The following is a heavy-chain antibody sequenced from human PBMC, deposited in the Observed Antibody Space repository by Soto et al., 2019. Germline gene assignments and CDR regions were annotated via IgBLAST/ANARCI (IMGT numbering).Heavy chain of an antibody. CDR1: GGSFSTYY. J-gene: IGHJ4*02. CDR2: INHSGST. V-gene: IGHV4-34*01. D-gene: IGHD3-16*02. Sequence: SETLSLTCAVYGGSFSTYYWTWIRQPPGKGLEWIGEINHSGSTNYNSSLNSRATISADTSKNQFSLKLSSVTAADTAVYYCARIKSHDYVWGSYRHFEYWGQGILVTVSS. CDR3: ARIKSHDYVWGSYRHFEY.